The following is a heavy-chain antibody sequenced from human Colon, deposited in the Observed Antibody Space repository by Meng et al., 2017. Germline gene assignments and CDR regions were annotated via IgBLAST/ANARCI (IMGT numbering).Heavy chain of an antibody. CDR1: GFTFRTYA. V-gene: IGHV3-23*04. CDR2: ISDTGDST. Sequence: EVQLVEFGGVLVQPGGSLRLSCEGSGFTFRTYAMTWVRQPPGKGLEWVSTISDTGDSTYNVDSLRGRFTISRDNSKNMLYLQMNSLRAEDSAVYYCAKDPVDWRSFSLNWFDTWGQGTLVTAPQ. CDR3: AKDPVDWRSFSLNWFDT. J-gene: IGHJ5*02. D-gene: IGHD2-8*02.